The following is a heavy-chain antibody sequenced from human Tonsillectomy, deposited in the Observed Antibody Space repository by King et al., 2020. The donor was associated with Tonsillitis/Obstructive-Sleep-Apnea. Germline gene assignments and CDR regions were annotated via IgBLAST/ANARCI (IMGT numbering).Heavy chain of an antibody. CDR1: GYSFTSYW. CDR3: ASHFYGSRSYIDY. D-gene: IGHD3-10*01. CDR2: IYPGDSDT. V-gene: IGHV5-51*01. Sequence: VQLVQSGAEVKKPGESLKISCKGSGYSFTSYWIGWVRQMPGKGLEWMGIIYPGDSDTRYSPSFQGQVTFSADKSISTAYLQWSSLQASDTAIYYCASHFYGSRSYIDYWGQGTLVTVSS. J-gene: IGHJ4*02.